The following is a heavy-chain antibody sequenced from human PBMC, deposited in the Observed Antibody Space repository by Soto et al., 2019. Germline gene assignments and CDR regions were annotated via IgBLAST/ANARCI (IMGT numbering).Heavy chain of an antibody. CDR1: GFTFRSYN. CDR2: ISSSSSTI. V-gene: IGHV3-48*02. J-gene: IGHJ4*01. Sequence: GGSLRLSCAASGFTFRSYNMNWVRQSPGKGLDWLSYISSSSSTIYYADSVKGRFTISRDNAKNSLYLQMNSLREDDTAMYYCARGGTIAVTTIGDYWGQGTLVTVSS. CDR3: ARGGTIAVTTIGDY. D-gene: IGHD5-12*01.